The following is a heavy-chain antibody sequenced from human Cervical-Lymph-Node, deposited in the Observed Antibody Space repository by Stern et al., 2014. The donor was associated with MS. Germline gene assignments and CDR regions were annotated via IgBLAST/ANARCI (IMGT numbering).Heavy chain of an antibody. J-gene: IGHJ4*02. V-gene: IGHV1-69*01. Sequence: VQLEESGAEVKKPGSSVKVSCKASGGTFSSYAISWVRQAPGQGLEWMGGIIPIFGTANYAQKFQGRGTITADESTSTAYMELSSLRSEDTAVYYCARGRYCSSTSCYVYDYWGQGTLVTVSS. CDR3: ARGRYCSSTSCYVYDY. D-gene: IGHD2-2*01. CDR2: IIPIFGTA. CDR1: GGTFSSYA.